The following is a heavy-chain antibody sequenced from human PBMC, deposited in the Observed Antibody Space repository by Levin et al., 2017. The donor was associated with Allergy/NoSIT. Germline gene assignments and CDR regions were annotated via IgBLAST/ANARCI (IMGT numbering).Heavy chain of an antibody. CDR1: GASISGYY. Sequence: SSETLSLTCTVSGASISGYYWSWIRQPPGRGLEWVGYIYYSGTTDCNPSLKSRVTISVDTSKNQFSLKLSSVTAADTAVYYCARYYCNGGTCYHFDYWGQGTLVTVSS. D-gene: IGHD2-15*01. V-gene: IGHV4-59*01. J-gene: IGHJ4*02. CDR2: IYYSGTT. CDR3: ARYYCNGGTCYHFDY.